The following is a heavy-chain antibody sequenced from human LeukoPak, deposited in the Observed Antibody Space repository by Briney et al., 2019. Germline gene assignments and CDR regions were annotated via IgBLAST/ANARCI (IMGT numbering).Heavy chain of an antibody. J-gene: IGHJ4*02. Sequence: PGGSLRLSCAASGFTFSSYSMNWVRQAPGKGLEWVSSISSSSSYIYYADSVKGRFTISRDNAKNSLYLQMNSLRAEDTAVYYCARDIRSSGYNSDYWGQGTLVTVSS. CDR3: ARDIRSSGYNSDY. CDR1: GFTFSSYS. V-gene: IGHV3-21*01. CDR2: ISSSSSYI. D-gene: IGHD3-22*01.